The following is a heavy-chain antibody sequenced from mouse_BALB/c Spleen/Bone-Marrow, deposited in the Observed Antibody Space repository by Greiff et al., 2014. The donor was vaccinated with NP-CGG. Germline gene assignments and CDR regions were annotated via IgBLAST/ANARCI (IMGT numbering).Heavy chain of an antibody. Sequence: VKLVESGPGLVAPSQTLSITCTVSGFSLTNYGVHWVRRPPGKGLEWLGVICAGGSTNYNSALMSRLSISKDNSKSQVFLQMNSLQTDDTAMYYCAREGGTGFASWGQGTLVTVFA. CDR1: GFSLTNYG. J-gene: IGHJ3*01. D-gene: IGHD4-1*01. CDR3: AREGGTGFAS. V-gene: IGHV2-9*02. CDR2: ICAGGST.